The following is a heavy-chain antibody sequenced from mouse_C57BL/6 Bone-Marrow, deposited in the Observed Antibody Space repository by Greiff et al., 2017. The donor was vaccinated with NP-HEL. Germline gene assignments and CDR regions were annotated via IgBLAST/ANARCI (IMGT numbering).Heavy chain of an antibody. Sequence: EVKLVESGGGLVQSGRSLRLSCAPSGFTFSDFYMEWVRQAPGKGLEWIAASRNKANDYTTEYSASVKGRFIVSRDTSQSILYLQMNALRAEDTAIYYCARDAYYDYAMDYWGQGTSVTVSS. CDR1: GFTFSDFY. J-gene: IGHJ4*01. CDR2: SRNKANDYTT. D-gene: IGHD2-4*01. CDR3: ARDAYYDYAMDY. V-gene: IGHV7-1*01.